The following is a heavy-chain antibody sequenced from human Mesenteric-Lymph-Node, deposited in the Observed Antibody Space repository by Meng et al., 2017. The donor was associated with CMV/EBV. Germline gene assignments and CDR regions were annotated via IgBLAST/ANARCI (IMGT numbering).Heavy chain of an antibody. Sequence: ASVQVSCKASGYTFTDYFIHWVRQAPGQGLEWMGWINIDSGGTNYAQKFQGRVTMTRDTSITTAYMELSRLRSDDMAVYYCARGNFGGNSAPFDYWGQGTLVTVSS. V-gene: IGHV1-2*02. CDR2: INIDSGGT. D-gene: IGHD4-23*01. J-gene: IGHJ4*02. CDR3: ARGNFGGNSAPFDY. CDR1: GYTFTDYF.